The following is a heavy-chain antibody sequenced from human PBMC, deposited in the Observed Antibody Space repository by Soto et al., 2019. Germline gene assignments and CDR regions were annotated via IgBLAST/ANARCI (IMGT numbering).Heavy chain of an antibody. J-gene: IGHJ3*01. CDR2: VSYSGKT. D-gene: IGHD2-15*01. V-gene: IGHV4-59*02. Sequence: QVQLPESGPGLVKTSDTLSLTCTVSGGSVPPYYWSWIRQSPGEGLEWIGYVSYSGKTAYNPSLKSRVSMSLDTSKTEFSLKLTSLTAAAAATYYCARQQYTVVTAFDVWGQGTTVAVSS. CDR1: GGSVPPYY. CDR3: ARQQYTVVTAFDV.